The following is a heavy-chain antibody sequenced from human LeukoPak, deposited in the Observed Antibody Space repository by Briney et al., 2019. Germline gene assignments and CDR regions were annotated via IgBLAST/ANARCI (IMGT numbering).Heavy chain of an antibody. V-gene: IGHV5-51*01. CDR3: ARRFWAGYGDYTGFDY. D-gene: IGHD4-17*01. CDR2: IYPGDSDT. J-gene: IGHJ4*02. Sequence: LGESLKISCQGSGYSFTSYWIGWVRQMPGQGLEWMGIIYPGDSDTRYSPSFQGQVTISADKSISTAYLQWSSLKASDTAMYYCARRFWAGYGDYTGFDYWGQGTLVTVSS. CDR1: GYSFTSYW.